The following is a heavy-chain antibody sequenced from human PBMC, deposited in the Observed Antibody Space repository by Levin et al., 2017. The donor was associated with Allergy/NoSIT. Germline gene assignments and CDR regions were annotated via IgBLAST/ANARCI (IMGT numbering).Heavy chain of an antibody. J-gene: IGHJ4*02. D-gene: IGHD3-10*01. CDR3: AKDTYYFNSRYFDY. V-gene: IGHV3-23*01. CDR2: ITGSGDP. Sequence: GESLKISCAASRFTFSSYGMTWVRQAPGKGLEWVSSITGSGDPYYTDSVKGRFTISRDNSKNTLYLQMNSLRAEDTAVYYCAKDTYYFNSRYFDYWGQGTLVTVSS. CDR1: RFTFSSYG.